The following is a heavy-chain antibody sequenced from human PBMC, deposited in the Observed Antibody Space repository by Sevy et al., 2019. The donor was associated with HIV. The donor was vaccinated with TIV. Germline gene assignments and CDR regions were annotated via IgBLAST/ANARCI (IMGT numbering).Heavy chain of an antibody. D-gene: IGHD6-13*01. V-gene: IGHV4-39*01. CDR2: IYYTGTT. Sequence: SETLSLTCTVSGGSVTSSSYYWAWIRQPPGKGLECIGTIYYTGTTSYIPSLKSRLTISVDKSKNQLSLKLSSVTAADTATYYCARQEYSSSTFDPWGQGALVTVSS. CDR1: GGSVTSSSYY. J-gene: IGHJ5*02. CDR3: ARQEYSSSTFDP.